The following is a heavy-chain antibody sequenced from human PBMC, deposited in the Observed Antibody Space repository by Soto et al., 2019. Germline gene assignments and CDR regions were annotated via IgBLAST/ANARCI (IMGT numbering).Heavy chain of an antibody. D-gene: IGHD5-18*01. CDR2: IYYSGSA. J-gene: IGHJ4*02. CDR1: GGSIGSSSYY. V-gene: IGHV4-39*01. Sequence: ETLSLTCTVSGGSIGSSSYYWCWIRQPPGKGLEWIGSIYYSGSAYYNPSLKSRATISVDTSKNQFSLKLSSVTAADTAVYYCARRRRGDIDYFDYWGQGTLVTVSS. CDR3: ARRRRGDIDYFDY.